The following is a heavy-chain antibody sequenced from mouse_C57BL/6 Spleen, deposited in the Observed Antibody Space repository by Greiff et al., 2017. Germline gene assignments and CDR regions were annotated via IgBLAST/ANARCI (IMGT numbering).Heavy chain of an antibody. CDR1: GYTFTSYW. CDR2: IDPNGGGT. Sequence: QVHVKQPGAELVKPGASVKLSCKASGYTFTSYWMHWVKQRPGRGLEWIGRIDPNGGGTKYNEKFKSKATLTVDKPASTAYMQLSSLTSEDSAVYYCARSRVYYDYDGYYFYDWGQGTTLKVSS. V-gene: IGHV1-72*01. J-gene: IGHJ2*01. D-gene: IGHD2-4*01. CDR3: ARSRVYYDYDGYYFYD.